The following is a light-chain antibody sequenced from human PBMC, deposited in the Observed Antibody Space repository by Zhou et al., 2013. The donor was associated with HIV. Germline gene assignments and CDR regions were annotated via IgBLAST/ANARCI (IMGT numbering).Light chain of an antibody. CDR3: QQFNL. Sequence: DIQLTQSPSLLSASVGDRVTMTCRATPAIDTYLAWYQQRPGKAPKLLIFAASTLHSGVPSRFSGSGSGTEFTLTISSLQPEDFAIYYCQQFNLFGPGTKVDIK. CDR1: PAIDTY. CDR2: AAS. J-gene: IGKJ3*01. V-gene: IGKV1-9*01.